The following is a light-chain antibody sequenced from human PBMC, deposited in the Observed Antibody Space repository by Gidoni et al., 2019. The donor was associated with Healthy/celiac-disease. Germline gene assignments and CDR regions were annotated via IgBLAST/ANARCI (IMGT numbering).Light chain of an antibody. J-gene: IGLJ2*01. CDR1: KLGDNY. V-gene: IGLV3-1*01. CDR2: QDS. Sequence: SYELTQPPSVSVSPGQTASITCSGDKLGDNYACWYQQKPGQSLVLVIYQDSKRPSGIPERFSGSNSGNTATLTICGTQAMDEADYYCQAWDSSTVVFGGGTKLTVL. CDR3: QAWDSSTVV.